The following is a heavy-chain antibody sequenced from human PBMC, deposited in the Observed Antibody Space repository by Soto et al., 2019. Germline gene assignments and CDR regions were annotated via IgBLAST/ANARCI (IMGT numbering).Heavy chain of an antibody. CDR2: IYYSGST. CDR3: ARQDYSSGYDY. V-gene: IGHV4-59*08. CDR1: GFSISSYY. Sequence: SETLSLTCPFSGFSISSYYWSWIRQPPGKGLEWIGYIYYSGSTNYNPSLKSRVTISVDTSKNQFSLKLSSVTAADTAVYYCARQDYSSGYDYWGQGTLVTVSS. J-gene: IGHJ4*02. D-gene: IGHD6-19*01.